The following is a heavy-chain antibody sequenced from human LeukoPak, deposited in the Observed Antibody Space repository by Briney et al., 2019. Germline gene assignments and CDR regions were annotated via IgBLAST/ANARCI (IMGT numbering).Heavy chain of an antibody. D-gene: IGHD6-6*01. CDR3: ARSRLSIAARLMEPGARWFDP. V-gene: IGHV1-69*13. CDR1: GGTFSSYA. J-gene: IGHJ5*02. CDR2: IIPIFGTA. Sequence: SVKVSCKASGGTFSSYAISWVRQAPGQGLEWMGGIIPIFGTANYAQKFQGRVTITADESTSTAYMELSSLRSEDTAVYYCARSRLSIAARLMEPGARWFDPWGQGTLVTVSS.